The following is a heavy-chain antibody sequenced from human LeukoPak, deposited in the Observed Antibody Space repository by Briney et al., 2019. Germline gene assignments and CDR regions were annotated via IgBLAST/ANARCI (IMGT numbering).Heavy chain of an antibody. V-gene: IGHV3-21*04. CDR1: GFTFSSYS. Sequence: PGGSLRLSCAASGFTFSSYSMNWVRQAPGKGLEWVSSISSSSSYIYYADSVKGRFTISRDNSKNTLSLQMNSLRAEDTAIYYYANAWRISMTPHPFDYWGQGTLVIVST. J-gene: IGHJ4*02. CDR3: ANAWRISMTPHPFDY. CDR2: ISSSSSYI. D-gene: IGHD2/OR15-2a*01.